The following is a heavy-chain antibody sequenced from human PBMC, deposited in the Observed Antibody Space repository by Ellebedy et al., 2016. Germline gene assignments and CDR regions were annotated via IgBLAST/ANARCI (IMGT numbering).Heavy chain of an antibody. Sequence: GGSLRLSXATSGLPFRTFFMSWVRQTPGKGLEWVSTISGDGRTTYFADSVKGRFSISRDNVKNILFLQMNNLRADDTAVYYCRQGHYADYWGQGTLVTVSS. CDR1: GLPFRTFF. J-gene: IGHJ4*02. CDR2: ISGDGRTT. CDR3: RQGHYADY. V-gene: IGHV3-23*01.